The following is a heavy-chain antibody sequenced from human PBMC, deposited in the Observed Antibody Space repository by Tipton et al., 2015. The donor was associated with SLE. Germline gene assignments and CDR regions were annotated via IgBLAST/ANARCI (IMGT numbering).Heavy chain of an antibody. V-gene: IGHV3-15*01. CDR1: GFTFSSYG. CDR3: TTDRLWAFDI. J-gene: IGHJ3*02. Sequence: SGFTFSSYGMHWVRQAPGKGLEWVGRIKSKTDGGTTDYAAPVKGRFTISRDDSKNTLYLQMNSLKTEDTAVYYCTTDRLWAFDIWGQGTMVTVSS. D-gene: IGHD3-16*01. CDR2: IKSKTDGGTT.